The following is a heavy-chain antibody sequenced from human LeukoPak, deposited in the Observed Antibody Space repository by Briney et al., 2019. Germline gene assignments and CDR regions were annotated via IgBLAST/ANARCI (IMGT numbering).Heavy chain of an antibody. Sequence: GGSLRLSCAASGFTFSSYAMSRVRQAPGKGLEWVSAISGSGGSTYYADSVKGRFTISRDNSKNTLYLQMNSLRAEDTAVYYCAKSPYGSGSYPVDYWGQGTLVTVSS. D-gene: IGHD3-10*01. J-gene: IGHJ4*02. CDR3: AKSPYGSGSYPVDY. CDR2: ISGSGGST. V-gene: IGHV3-23*01. CDR1: GFTFSSYA.